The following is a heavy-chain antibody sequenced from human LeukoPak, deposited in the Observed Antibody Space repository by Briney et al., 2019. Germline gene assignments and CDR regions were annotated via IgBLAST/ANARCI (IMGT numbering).Heavy chain of an antibody. CDR1: GFTFSSYV. V-gene: IGHV3-23*01. CDR2: ISGSGGST. J-gene: IGHJ4*02. CDR3: AKDAYCGGGSCYGADH. D-gene: IGHD2-15*01. Sequence: GGSLRLSCAASGFTFSSYVMSWVRQAPGKGLEWVSSISGSGGSTQYADSVKGRFTVSKDNSKNTLYLQMNSLRAEETAVYYCAKDAYCGGGSCYGADHWGQGTLVTVSS.